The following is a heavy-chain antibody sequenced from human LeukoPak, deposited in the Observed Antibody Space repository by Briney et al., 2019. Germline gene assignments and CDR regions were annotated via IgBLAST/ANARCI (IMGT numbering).Heavy chain of an antibody. D-gene: IGHD6-13*01. Sequence: PGGSLRLSCAASGFTFSTYAMSWVRQAPGKGLEWVSAISGSGGSTYYADSVKGRFTISRDNSKNTLYLQMNSLRAEDTAVYYCARGGPAAGRFDYWGQGTLVTVSS. V-gene: IGHV3-23*01. CDR3: ARGGPAAGRFDY. J-gene: IGHJ4*02. CDR1: GFTFSTYA. CDR2: ISGSGGST.